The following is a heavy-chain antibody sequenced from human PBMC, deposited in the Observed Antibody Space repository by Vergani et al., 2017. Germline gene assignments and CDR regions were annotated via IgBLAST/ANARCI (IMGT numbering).Heavy chain of an antibody. CDR3: ARSPYYDFWSGYYGVYYYYGMDV. Sequence: QVQLQQWGAGLLKPSETLSLTCAVYGGSFSGYYWSWIRQPPGKGLEWIGEINHSGSTNYNPSLKSRVTISVDTSKNQFSLQLSSVTAADTAVYYCARSPYYDFWSGYYGVYYYYGMDVWGQGTTVTVSS. D-gene: IGHD3-3*01. CDR1: GGSFSGYY. J-gene: IGHJ6*02. CDR2: INHSGST. V-gene: IGHV4-34*01.